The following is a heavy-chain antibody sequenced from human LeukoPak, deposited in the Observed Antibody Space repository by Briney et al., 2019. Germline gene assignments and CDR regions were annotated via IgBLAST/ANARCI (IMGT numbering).Heavy chain of an antibody. V-gene: IGHV4-59*01. J-gene: IGHJ5*02. D-gene: IGHD3-10*01. CDR3: ARAPERFGELLGWFDP. CDR1: GGSIGSYY. Sequence: SETLSLTCTVSGGSIGSYYWSWIRQPPGKGLEWIGYIYYSGSTNYNPSLKSRVTISVDTSKNQFSLKLSSVTAADTAVYYCARAPERFGELLGWFDPWGQGTLVTVSS. CDR2: IYYSGST.